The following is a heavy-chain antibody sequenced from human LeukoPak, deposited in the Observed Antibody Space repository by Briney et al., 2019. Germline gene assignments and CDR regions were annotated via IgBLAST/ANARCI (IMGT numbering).Heavy chain of an antibody. CDR2: IYYSGST. CDR1: GGSLSSGAYY. J-gene: IGHJ4*02. V-gene: IGHV4-31*03. CDR3: ARVQSQTTVAAPDC. D-gene: IGHD2-15*01. Sequence: PSETLSLTCTVSGGSLSSGAYYWSWIRQHPGKGLEWIGYIYYSGSTYYNPSLKSRVTISVDTSKNQFSLRLSSVAAADTAVYYCARVQSQTTVAAPDCWGQGTLVTVSS.